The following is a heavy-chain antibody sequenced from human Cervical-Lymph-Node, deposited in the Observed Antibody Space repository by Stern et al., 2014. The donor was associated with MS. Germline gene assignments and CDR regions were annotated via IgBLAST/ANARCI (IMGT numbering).Heavy chain of an antibody. CDR3: ARTDSSGWYYFDY. J-gene: IGHJ4*02. D-gene: IGHD6-19*01. CDR1: GGTFSSYT. CDR2: IIPILGIA. V-gene: IGHV1-69*09. Sequence: VQLVESGAEVKKPGSSVKVSCKASGGTFSSYTISLVRQAPGQGLEWMGRIIPILGIANYAQKFQGRVTITADKSTSTAYMELSSLRSEDTAVYYCARTDSSGWYYFDYWGQGTLVTVSS.